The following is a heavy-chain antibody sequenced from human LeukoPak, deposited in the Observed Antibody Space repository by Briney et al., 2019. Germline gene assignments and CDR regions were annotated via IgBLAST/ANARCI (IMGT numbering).Heavy chain of an antibody. CDR3: AREPGYPSFDY. J-gene: IGHJ4*02. CDR2: ISYDGSNK. V-gene: IGHV3-30-3*01. CDR1: GFTFSSYA. D-gene: IGHD3-16*02. Sequence: GGSLRLSCAASGFTFSSYAMHWVRQAPGKGLEWVAVISYDGSNKYYADSVKGRFTISRDNSKNTLYLQMNSLRAEDTAVYYCAREPGYPSFDYWGQGTLVTVSS.